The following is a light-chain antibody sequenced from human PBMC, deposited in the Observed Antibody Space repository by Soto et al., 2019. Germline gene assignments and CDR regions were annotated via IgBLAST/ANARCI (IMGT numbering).Light chain of an antibody. CDR2: KAS. CDR3: QQYNSYSYT. Sequence: DIQMTQSPSTLSASVGERVTITCRASQSISSWLAWYQQKPGKAPKLLIYKASSLESGVPSRFSGSGSGTDFTLTISSLQPDDFATYYCQQYNSYSYTFGQGTKLEIK. J-gene: IGKJ2*01. CDR1: QSISSW. V-gene: IGKV1-5*03.